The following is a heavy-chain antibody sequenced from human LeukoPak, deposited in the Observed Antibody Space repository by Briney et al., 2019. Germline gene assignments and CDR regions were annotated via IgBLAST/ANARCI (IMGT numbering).Heavy chain of an antibody. CDR1: GYTFTSYA. Sequence: ASVKVSCEASGYTFTSYAMNWVRQAPGQGLEWMGWINPNSGGTNYAQKFQGRVTMTRDKSISTAYMELSRLRSDDTAVYYCARDSGGSYSDPEWFDPWGQGTLVTVSS. CDR2: INPNSGGT. V-gene: IGHV1-2*02. D-gene: IGHD1-26*01. CDR3: ARDSGGSYSDPEWFDP. J-gene: IGHJ5*02.